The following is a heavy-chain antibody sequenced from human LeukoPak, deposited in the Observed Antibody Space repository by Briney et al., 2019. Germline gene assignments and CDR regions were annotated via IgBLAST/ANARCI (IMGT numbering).Heavy chain of an antibody. CDR3: ARYYYDSSGYRERWFDP. CDR1: GGSISSYY. V-gene: IGHV4-59*08. D-gene: IGHD3-22*01. Sequence: SETLSLTCTVSGGSISSYYWSWIRQPPGKGLEWIGYIYYSGSTNYNPSLKSRVTISVDTSKNQFSLKLSSVTAADTAVYYCARYYYDSSGYRERWFDPWGQGTLVTVSS. CDR2: IYYSGST. J-gene: IGHJ5*02.